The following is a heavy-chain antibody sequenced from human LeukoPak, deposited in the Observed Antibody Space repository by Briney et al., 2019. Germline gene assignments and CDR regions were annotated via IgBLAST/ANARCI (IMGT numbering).Heavy chain of an antibody. J-gene: IGHJ5*01. CDR2: IYHSGST. V-gene: IGHV4-4*02. Sequence: PSGTLSLTCAVSGGSISSSNWWSWVRQPPGKGLEWIGEIYHSGSTNYNPSLKSRVTISVDKSKNQFSLKLSSVTAADTAVYYCTRLVGYCSSTSCYNWFDSWGQGTLVTVSS. CDR3: TRLVGYCSSTSCYNWFDS. CDR1: GGSISSSNW. D-gene: IGHD2-2*01.